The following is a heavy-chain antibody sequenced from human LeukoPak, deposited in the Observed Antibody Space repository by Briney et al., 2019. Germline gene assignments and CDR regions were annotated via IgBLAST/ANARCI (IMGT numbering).Heavy chain of an antibody. V-gene: IGHV3-30*18. CDR3: AKDQTSLGGYSYGHDY. Sequence: GGSLRLSCAASGFTFSSYGMHWVRQAPGKGLEWVVVISYDGSNKYYADSVKGRFTISRDNSKNTLYLQMNSLRAEDTAVYYCAKDQTSLGGYSYGHDYWGQGTLVTVSS. CDR2: ISYDGSNK. CDR1: GFTFSSYG. D-gene: IGHD5-18*01. J-gene: IGHJ4*02.